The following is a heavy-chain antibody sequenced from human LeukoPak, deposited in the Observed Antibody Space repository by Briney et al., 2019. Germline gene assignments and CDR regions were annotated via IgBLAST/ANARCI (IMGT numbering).Heavy chain of an antibody. Sequence: GGSLRLSCAASGFTFSSYAMSWVRQAPGKGLEWVSAISGSGGGTYYADSVKGRFTISRDNSKNTPYLQMNSLRAEDTAVYYCAKDQFGGLYFDYWGQGTLVTVSS. D-gene: IGHD3-10*01. V-gene: IGHV3-23*01. CDR2: ISGSGGGT. J-gene: IGHJ4*02. CDR3: AKDQFGGLYFDY. CDR1: GFTFSSYA.